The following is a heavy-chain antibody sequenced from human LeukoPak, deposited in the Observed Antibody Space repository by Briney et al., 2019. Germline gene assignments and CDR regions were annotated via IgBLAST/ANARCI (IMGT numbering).Heavy chain of an antibody. CDR2: IYYSGST. V-gene: IGHV4-59*01. CDR3: ARDGVDYYGSGSYTYYYYMDV. Sequence: SETLSLTCTVSGGSISSYYWSWIRQPPGKGLEWIGYIYYSGSTNYNPSLKSRVTISVDTSKNQFSLKLSSVTAADTAVYYCARDGVDYYGSGSYTYYYYMDVWGKGTTVTVSS. D-gene: IGHD3-10*01. CDR1: GGSISSYY. J-gene: IGHJ6*03.